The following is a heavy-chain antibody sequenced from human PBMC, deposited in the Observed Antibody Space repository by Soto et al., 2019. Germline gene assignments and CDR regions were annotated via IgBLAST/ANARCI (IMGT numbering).Heavy chain of an antibody. CDR3: ARGQQLVQGGPPFDY. V-gene: IGHV4-34*01. CDR1: GGSFSGYY. Sequence: SETLSLTCAVYGGSFSGYYWSWIRQPPGKGLEWIGEINHSGSTNYNPSLKSRVTISVDTSKNQFSLKLSSVTAADTAVYYCARGQQLVQGGPPFDYWGQGTLVTVSS. D-gene: IGHD6-13*01. CDR2: INHSGST. J-gene: IGHJ4*02.